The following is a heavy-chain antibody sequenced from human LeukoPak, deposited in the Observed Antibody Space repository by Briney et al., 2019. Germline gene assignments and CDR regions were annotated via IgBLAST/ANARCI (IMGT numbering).Heavy chain of an antibody. V-gene: IGHV3-7*01. CDR1: GFPFSDYW. Sequence: GGSLRLSCAASGFPFSDYWMDWVRQIPGKGMEWVANINQDGSERYYADSGKGRFTISRDNAKDSLYLQMNSLRAEDTAVYYCARGPYYDILTGYVGAFDIWGQGTMVTVSS. J-gene: IGHJ3*02. D-gene: IGHD3-9*01. CDR3: ARGPYYDILTGYVGAFDI. CDR2: INQDGSER.